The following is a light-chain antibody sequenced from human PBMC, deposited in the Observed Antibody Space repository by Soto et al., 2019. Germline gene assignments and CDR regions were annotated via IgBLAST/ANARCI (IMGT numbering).Light chain of an antibody. CDR1: QTISSW. CDR3: QQYDSYPIT. Sequence: DIQMTQSPSTLSGSVGDRVTITCRASQTISSWLAWYQQKPGKAPKLLIYHASTLESGVPSRFSGSGSGTDYTLTISSLQPEDFATYYCQQYDSYPITLGQGTRLEIK. CDR2: HAS. V-gene: IGKV1-5*01. J-gene: IGKJ5*01.